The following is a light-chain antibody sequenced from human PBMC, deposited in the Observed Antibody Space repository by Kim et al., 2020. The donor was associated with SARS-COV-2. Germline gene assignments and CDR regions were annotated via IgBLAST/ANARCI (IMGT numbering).Light chain of an antibody. CDR1: RSDVGGYNY. Sequence: GQSVTIACTGTRSDVGGYNYVSWYQQHPGKAPKVILYEVNRRPSGVPDRFSGSKSGNTASLTVSGLQAEDEAEYYCISYAGNNVYVFGTGTKVTV. J-gene: IGLJ6*01. CDR2: EVN. V-gene: IGLV2-8*01. CDR3: ISYAGNNVYV.